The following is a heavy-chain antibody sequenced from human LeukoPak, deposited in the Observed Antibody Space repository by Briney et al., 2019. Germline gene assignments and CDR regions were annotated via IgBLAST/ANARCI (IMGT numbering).Heavy chain of an antibody. J-gene: IGHJ4*02. CDR1: GGSFSGYY. CDR3: AKDIVGGGEMATIGYYFDY. V-gene: IGHV4-34*01. CDR2: INHSGST. Sequence: NPSETLSLTCAAYGGSFSGYYWSWIRQPPGKGLEWIGEINHSGSTNYNPSLKSRVTISVDTSKNQFSLKLSSVTAADTALYYCAKDIVGGGEMATIGYYFDYWGQGILVTVSS. D-gene: IGHD5-24*01.